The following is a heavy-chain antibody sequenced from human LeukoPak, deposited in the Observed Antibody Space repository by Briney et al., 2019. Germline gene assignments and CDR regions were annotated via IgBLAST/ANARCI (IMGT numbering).Heavy chain of an antibody. D-gene: IGHD6-19*01. CDR3: ARVQQWLVPRYYFDY. Sequence: ASVKVSCKASGYTFTSYGISWVRQAPGQGLEWMGWISAYNGNTNYAQKLQGRVTMTTDTSTSTAYMELRSLRSDDTAVYYCARVQQWLVPRYYFDYWGQGTLVTVSS. CDR1: GYTFTSYG. V-gene: IGHV1-18*01. CDR2: ISAYNGNT. J-gene: IGHJ4*02.